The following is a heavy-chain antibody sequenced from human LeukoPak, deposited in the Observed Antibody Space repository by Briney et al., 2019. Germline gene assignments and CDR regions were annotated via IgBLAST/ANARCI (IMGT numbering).Heavy chain of an antibody. Sequence: PGRSLRLSCAASGFTFSSYGMHWVRQAPDKGQGWVAVIWYDGSNKYYADSVKGRLTISRDNSKNTLYLQMNSLSAEDTAVYYCAKTGGGRYSGSYPHYFDYWGQGTLVTVSS. V-gene: IGHV3-33*06. CDR2: IWYDGSNK. J-gene: IGHJ4*02. CDR1: GFTFSSYG. D-gene: IGHD1-26*01. CDR3: AKTGGGRYSGSYPHYFDY.